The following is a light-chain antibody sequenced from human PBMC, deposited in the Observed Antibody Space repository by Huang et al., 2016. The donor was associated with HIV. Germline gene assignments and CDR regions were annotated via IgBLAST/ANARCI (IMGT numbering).Light chain of an antibody. Sequence: EIVLTQSPATLSLSPGERATLSCRASQSVRNYLAWYQQKPGQAPRVLSYDAARRATGTPARVSGSWSGTDFTLTISSLEPEDFGVYYCQQRSDWPPWTFGQGTKVEIK. J-gene: IGKJ1*01. CDR1: QSVRNY. V-gene: IGKV3-11*01. CDR2: DAA. CDR3: QQRSDWPPWT.